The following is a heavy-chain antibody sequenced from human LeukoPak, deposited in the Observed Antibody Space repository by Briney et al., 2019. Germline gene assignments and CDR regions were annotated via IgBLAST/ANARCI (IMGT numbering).Heavy chain of an antibody. D-gene: IGHD3-10*01. Sequence: GGSLRLSCVASGFTFSSYAMSWVRQAPGKGLEWVSTISDSGDNTYYADSVKGRFTISRDNSKNTLYLQMNSLRAEDTAVYYCAKSNGYGLVDIWGQGTMVTVSS. J-gene: IGHJ3*02. CDR1: GFTFSSYA. CDR2: ISDSGDNT. CDR3: AKSNGYGLVDI. V-gene: IGHV3-23*01.